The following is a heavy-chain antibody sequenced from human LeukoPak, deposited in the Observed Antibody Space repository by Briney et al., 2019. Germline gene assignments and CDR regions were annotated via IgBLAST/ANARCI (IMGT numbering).Heavy chain of an antibody. Sequence: PLETLSLTCAVYGGSFSGYYWSWIRQPPGKGLEWIGEINHSGSTNYNPSLKSRVTISVDTSKNQFSLKLSSVTAADTAVYYCARGRAARLHYWGQGTLVTVSS. CDR1: GGSFSGYY. D-gene: IGHD6-6*01. CDR2: INHSGST. J-gene: IGHJ4*02. V-gene: IGHV4-34*01. CDR3: ARGRAARLHY.